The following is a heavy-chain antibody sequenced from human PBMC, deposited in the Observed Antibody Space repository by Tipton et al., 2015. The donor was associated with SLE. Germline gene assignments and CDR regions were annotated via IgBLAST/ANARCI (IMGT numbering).Heavy chain of an antibody. Sequence: SLRLSCAASGFTFSIYTMNWVRQAPGKGLEWVSSISSSSSYIYYADSVQGRFTISRDNAKNSLCLQMNSLRAEDTAVYYCARFTWGEQLYYFDYWGQGTLVTVSS. CDR2: ISSSSSYI. CDR1: GFTFSIYT. V-gene: IGHV3-21*01. D-gene: IGHD6-6*01. CDR3: ARFTWGEQLYYFDY. J-gene: IGHJ4*02.